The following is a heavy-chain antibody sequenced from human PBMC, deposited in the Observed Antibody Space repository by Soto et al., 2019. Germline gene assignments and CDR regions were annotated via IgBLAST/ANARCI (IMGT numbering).Heavy chain of an antibody. J-gene: IGHJ5*02. D-gene: IGHD6-6*01. CDR2: IYPSYADT. CDR3: ATSPSIAARITWFDP. CDR1: GYNFAGYW. V-gene: IGHV5-51*01. Sequence: PGESLKISCKGSGYNFAGYWNAWVRQMPGKGLELMGIIYPSYADTRYRPAFKVQVTSSPGKSISSAYLQLSSLSASSTSTYSCATSPSIAARITWFDPWGQGTLVTVSS.